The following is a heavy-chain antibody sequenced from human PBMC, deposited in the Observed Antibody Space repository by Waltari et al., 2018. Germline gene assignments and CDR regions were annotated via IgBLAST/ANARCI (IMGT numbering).Heavy chain of an antibody. CDR1: GGSISSGSYY. J-gene: IGHJ4*02. CDR3: ARHPPRIYGDYDKFDY. V-gene: IGHV4-61*02. CDR2: IYTSGST. D-gene: IGHD4-17*01. Sequence: QVQLQESGPGLVKPSQTLSLTCTVSGGSISSGSYYWSWIRQPAGKGLEWIGRIYTSGSTNYNPSLKSRVTISVDTSKNQFSLKLSSVTAADTAVYYCARHPPRIYGDYDKFDYWGQGTLVTVSS.